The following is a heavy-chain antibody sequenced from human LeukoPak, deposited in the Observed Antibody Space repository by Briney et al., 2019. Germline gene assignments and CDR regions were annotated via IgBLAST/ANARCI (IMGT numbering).Heavy chain of an antibody. CDR3: AKDRISCITTSCPQGLDY. CDR1: GFTFSSNW. V-gene: IGHV3-7*03. J-gene: IGHJ4*02. Sequence: GGSLRLSCAASGFTFSSNWMSWVRQTPGKVLEWVANIKQDGSEKYYVDSVKGRFTISRDNAKNALYLQMNSLRAEDTAVYYCAKDRISCITTSCPQGLDYWGQGTLVTVSS. CDR2: IKQDGSEK. D-gene: IGHD2-2*01.